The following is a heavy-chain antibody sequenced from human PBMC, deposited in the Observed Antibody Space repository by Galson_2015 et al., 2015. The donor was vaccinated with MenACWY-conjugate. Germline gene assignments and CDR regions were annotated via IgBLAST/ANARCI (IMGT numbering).Heavy chain of an antibody. CDR1: GFTVNSYY. J-gene: IGHJ4*02. CDR3: ARHSSGYYYYVDY. CDR2: IYSGGST. D-gene: IGHD3-22*01. Sequence: LRLSCAASGFTVNSYYMSWFRQAPVKGLEWVSLIYSGGSTYYADSVKGRFTISRDNSKNTLYLQMNSLRAEDTAVYYCARHSSGYYYYVDYWGQGSLVTVSS. V-gene: IGHV3-66*02.